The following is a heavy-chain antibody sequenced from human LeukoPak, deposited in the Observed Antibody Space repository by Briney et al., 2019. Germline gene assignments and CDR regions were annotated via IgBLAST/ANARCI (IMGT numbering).Heavy chain of an antibody. CDR1: GGSISSYY. J-gene: IGHJ4*02. CDR2: IYYSGTT. Sequence: PSETLSLTCTVSGGSISSYYWSWIRQPPGKGLEWIGYIYYSGTTDYNPSLKSRVTISVDTSKNQFSLKLSSVTAADTAVYYCARSSSSFYYFDNWGQGTLVTVSS. V-gene: IGHV4-59*01. CDR3: ARSSSSFYYFDN. D-gene: IGHD6-13*01.